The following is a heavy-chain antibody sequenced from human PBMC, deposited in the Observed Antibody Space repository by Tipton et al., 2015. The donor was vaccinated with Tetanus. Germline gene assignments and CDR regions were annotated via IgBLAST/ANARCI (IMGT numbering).Heavy chain of an antibody. Sequence: GLVKPSQTLSLTCNVTGALLTTGGYSLGWIRQPPGQGLEWMGYIYQTGSTYFNPSLRSLLTMSFKMSKNQFSLKLTSATAADTAVYYCARADYNFARKGPFDSWGQGTQVIVS. D-gene: IGHD3-3*01. J-gene: IGHJ4*02. CDR1: GALLTTGGYS. V-gene: IGHV4-30-2*01. CDR3: ARADYNFARKGPFDS. CDR2: IYQTGST.